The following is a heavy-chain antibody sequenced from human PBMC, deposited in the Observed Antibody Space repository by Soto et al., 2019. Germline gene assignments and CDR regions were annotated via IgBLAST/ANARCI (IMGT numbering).Heavy chain of an antibody. CDR1: GYTFTSYG. D-gene: IGHD2-2*02. J-gene: IGHJ6*04. CDR2: ISAYNGNT. Sequence: ASVKVSCKASGYTFTSYGISWVRQAPGQGLEWMGWISAYNGNTNYAQKLQGRVTMTTDTSTSTAYMELRSLRSDDTAVYYCARDIVVVPAAIVSGYYYYGMDVRRKGTTVTVSS. CDR3: ARDIVVVPAAIVSGYYYYGMDV. V-gene: IGHV1-18*01.